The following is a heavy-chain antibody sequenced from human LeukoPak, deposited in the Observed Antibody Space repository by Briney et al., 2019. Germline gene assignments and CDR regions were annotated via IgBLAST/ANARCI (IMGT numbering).Heavy chain of an antibody. V-gene: IGHV4-39*01. J-gene: IGHJ3*02. CDR1: GGSISSSSYY. CDR3: ATPFRGSGYNFGI. CDR2: LYYSVNT. Sequence: PSETLSLTCTVSGGSISSSSYYWGWIRQPPGKGLEWIGSLYYSVNTHYNPSLKSRVTISVDTSKNQFSLKLSSVTAADTAVYYCATPFRGSGYNFGIWGQGTMVTVSS. D-gene: IGHD3-22*01.